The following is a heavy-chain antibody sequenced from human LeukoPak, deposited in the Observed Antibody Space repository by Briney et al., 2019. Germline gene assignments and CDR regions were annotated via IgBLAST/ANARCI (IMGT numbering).Heavy chain of an antibody. J-gene: IGHJ4*02. D-gene: IGHD3-3*01. CDR2: IIESGSTT. CDR1: GFTFSSHE. CDR3: AKDTSSPIFGVAYYFDS. V-gene: IGHV3-48*03. Sequence: GGSLRLSCAASGFTFSSHEMIWVRQAPGKGLEWVAFIIESGSTTRYADCVKGRVTISRDNAENSLSLQMNGLTVEDAAVYYCAKDTSSPIFGVAYYFDSWGQGTLVTVSS.